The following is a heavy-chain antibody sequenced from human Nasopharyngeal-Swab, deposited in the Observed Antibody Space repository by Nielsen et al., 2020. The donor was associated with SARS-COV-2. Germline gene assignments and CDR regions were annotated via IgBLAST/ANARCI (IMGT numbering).Heavy chain of an antibody. CDR2: IAHNGNA. CDR3: AMSLGNCFITNCPPYL. V-gene: IGHV4-38-2*01. CDR1: GYSFSRGYY. J-gene: IGHJ4*02. D-gene: IGHD3-22*01. Sequence: SETLSLTCDVSGYSFSRGYYWAWIRQHPGRGLEWIGTIAHNGNAYYNPSLKRRVTISVAPPKNQFSLKLSSMTAADAAVYYCAMSLGNCFITNCPPYLWGQGTLVTVSS.